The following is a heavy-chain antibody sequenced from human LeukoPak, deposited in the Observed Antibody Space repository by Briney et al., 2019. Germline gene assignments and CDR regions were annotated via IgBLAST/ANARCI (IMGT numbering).Heavy chain of an antibody. CDR3: AREGYYDSSGYYR. D-gene: IGHD3-22*01. J-gene: IGHJ4*02. CDR1: GFTFSSYW. CDR2: IKQDGSEK. V-gene: IGHV3-7*01. Sequence: GGSLRLSCAASGFTFSSYWMSWVRQAPGKGLEWVANIKQDGSEKYYVDSVKGRFTISRDNAKNSLYLQMNGLRAEDTAVYYCAREGYYDSSGYYRWGQGTLVTVSS.